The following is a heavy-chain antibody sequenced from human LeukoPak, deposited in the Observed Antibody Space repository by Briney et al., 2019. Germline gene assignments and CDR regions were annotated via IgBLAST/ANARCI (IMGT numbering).Heavy chain of an antibody. Sequence: SQTLSLTCTVSGGSISSGDYYWSWIRQPPGKGLEWIGYTYYSGCTYYNPSLKSRATISVDTSKNQFSLKLTPVTAADTAVYYCARPYYYDSRIDPWGQGTLVTVSS. CDR1: GGSISSGDYY. J-gene: IGHJ5*02. CDR3: ARPYYYDSRIDP. CDR2: TYYSGCT. D-gene: IGHD3-22*01. V-gene: IGHV4-30-4*01.